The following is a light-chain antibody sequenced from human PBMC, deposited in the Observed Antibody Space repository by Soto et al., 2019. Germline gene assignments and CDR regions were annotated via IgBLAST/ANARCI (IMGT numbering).Light chain of an antibody. CDR2: DAS. CDR1: QSISSW. V-gene: IGKV1-5*01. CDR3: QQYNSFWT. Sequence: IQMPQSPSTLSASLGDRVTITCRASQSISSWLAWYQQKPGKAPKLLIYDASSLESGVPSRFSGSGSGTEFTLTISSLQPDDFATYYCQQYNSFWTFGQGTKVDIK. J-gene: IGKJ1*01.